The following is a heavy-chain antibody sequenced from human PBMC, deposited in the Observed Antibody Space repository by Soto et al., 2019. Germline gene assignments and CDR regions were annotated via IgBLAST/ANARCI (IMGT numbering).Heavy chain of an antibody. V-gene: IGHV3-23*01. CDR2: ISGSGGST. D-gene: IGHD1-26*01. J-gene: IGHJ4*02. Sequence: GGSLRLSCAASGFTFSSYAMSWIRQAPGKWLEWVSAISGSGGSTYYADSVKGRFTISRDNSKDTLYLQMNSLRAEDTAVYFCANYLTAVGATSPFEYWGQGXPVTVSS. CDR1: GFTFSSYA. CDR3: ANYLTAVGATSPFEY.